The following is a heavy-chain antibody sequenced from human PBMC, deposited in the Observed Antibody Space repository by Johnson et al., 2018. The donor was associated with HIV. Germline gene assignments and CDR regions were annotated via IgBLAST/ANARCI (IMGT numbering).Heavy chain of an antibody. CDR1: GFTFSNYG. CDR3: ARGPGLFSRPEQVAFDI. V-gene: IGHV3-30*02. J-gene: IGHJ3*02. D-gene: IGHD2-2*01. Sequence: QMLLVESGGGVVQPGGSLRLSCAASGFTFSNYGMHWVRQAPGKGLEWVAFIRYDGSNKYYADSVKGRFTISRDNSKNTLYLQMNSLRAEDTAVYYCARGPGLFSRPEQVAFDIWGQGTMVTVSS. CDR2: IRYDGSNK.